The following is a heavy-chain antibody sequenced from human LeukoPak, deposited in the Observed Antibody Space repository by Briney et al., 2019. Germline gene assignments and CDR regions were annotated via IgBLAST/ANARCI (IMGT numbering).Heavy chain of an antibody. J-gene: IGHJ4*02. V-gene: IGHV3-11*01. D-gene: IGHD6-13*01. CDR1: GFTFSDYN. Sequence: SLRLSCAASGFTFSDYNMRWIRQAPGKGLEWVSSISRSGSTKYYADSVKGRFTISRDNAKSSLFLQMNSLRAEDTAVYYCARDQYSSSWTPIDYWGQGTLVTVS. CDR3: ARDQYSSSWTPIDY. CDR2: ISRSGSTK.